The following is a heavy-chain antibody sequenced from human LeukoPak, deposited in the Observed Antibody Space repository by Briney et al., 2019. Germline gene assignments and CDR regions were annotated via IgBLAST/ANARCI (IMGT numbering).Heavy chain of an antibody. CDR3: ARDDLLLPIYYYYGMDV. J-gene: IGHJ6*02. D-gene: IGHD2-15*01. V-gene: IGHV3-30-3*01. Sequence: PGGSLRLSCAASGFTFSSYAMHWVRQAPGKGLKWVAVISYDGSNKYYADSVKGRFTISRDNSKNTLYLQMNSLRAEDTAVYYCARDDLLLPIYYYYGMDVWAKGPRSPSP. CDR1: GFTFSSYA. CDR2: ISYDGSNK.